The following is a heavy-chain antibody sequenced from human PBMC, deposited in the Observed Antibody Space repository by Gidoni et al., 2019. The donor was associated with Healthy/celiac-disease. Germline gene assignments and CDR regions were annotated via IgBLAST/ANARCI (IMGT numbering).Heavy chain of an antibody. CDR2: RYTSGST. Sequence: QVQLQESGPGMVQPSKTLSLTCTVPGSSVSSYSCSWIRHPAAKGLCWSVRRYTSGSTNYIPALNSRVTLSGDTSKKHCSRNMSSVTAADTAVYYRARAIGRGYCSASCYGDAFDIWGQGTMVTVSS. J-gene: IGHJ3*02. V-gene: IGHV4-4*07. CDR3: ARAIGRGYCSASCYGDAFDI. D-gene: IGHD2-15*01. CDR1: GSSVSSYS.